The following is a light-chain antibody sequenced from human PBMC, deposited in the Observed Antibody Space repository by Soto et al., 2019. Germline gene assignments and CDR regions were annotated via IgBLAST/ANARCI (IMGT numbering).Light chain of an antibody. CDR1: QSISNW. Sequence: DIQMTQSPSTLSAYVGDRVSITCRASQSISNWLAWYQQKPGEAPKFLIYQASSLESGVPSRFSGSGSGTEFTLTISNLQPDDSATYFCQHYSRYPVTFGQGTKVEIK. CDR3: QHYSRYPVT. J-gene: IGKJ1*01. V-gene: IGKV1-5*03. CDR2: QAS.